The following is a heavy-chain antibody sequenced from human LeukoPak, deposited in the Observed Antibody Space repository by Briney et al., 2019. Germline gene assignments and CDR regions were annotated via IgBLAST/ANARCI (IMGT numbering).Heavy chain of an antibody. Sequence: PSETLSLTCAVYGGSFSGYYWSWIRQPPGKGQEWIGEINHSGSTNYNPSLKSRVTISVDTSKNQFPLKLSSVTAADTAVYYCARGDRGYFDYWGQGTLVTVSS. CDR3: ARGDRGYFDY. CDR1: GGSFSGYY. V-gene: IGHV4-34*01. J-gene: IGHJ4*02. CDR2: INHSGST. D-gene: IGHD1-14*01.